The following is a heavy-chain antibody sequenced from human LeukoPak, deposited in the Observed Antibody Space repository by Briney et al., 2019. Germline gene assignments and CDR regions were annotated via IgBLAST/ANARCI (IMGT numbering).Heavy chain of an antibody. V-gene: IGHV3-21*01. CDR2: ISSSSSYI. CDR3: ASLLVPETTGRYDNWFDP. J-gene: IGHJ5*02. D-gene: IGHD6-13*01. CDR1: GFTFSSYS. Sequence: GGSLRLSCAASGFTFSSYSMNWVRQAPGKGLEWVSSISSSSSYIYYADSVKGRFTISRDNAKNSLYLQMNSLRAEDTAVYYCASLLVPETTGRYDNWFDPWGQGTLVTVSS.